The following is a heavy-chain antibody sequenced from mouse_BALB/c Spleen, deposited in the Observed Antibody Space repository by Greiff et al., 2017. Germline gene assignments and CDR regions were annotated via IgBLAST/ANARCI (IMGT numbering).Heavy chain of an antibody. J-gene: IGHJ2*01. CDR1: GFTFSSYG. Sequence: VQLQQSGGDLVKPGGSLKLSCAASGFTFSSYGMSWVRQTPDKRLEWVATISSGGSYTYYPDSVKGRFTISRDNAKNTLYLQMSSLKSEDTAMYYCARHWENPFDYWGQGTTLTVSS. D-gene: IGHD4-1*01. CDR3: ARHWENPFDY. V-gene: IGHV5-6*01. CDR2: ISSGGSYT.